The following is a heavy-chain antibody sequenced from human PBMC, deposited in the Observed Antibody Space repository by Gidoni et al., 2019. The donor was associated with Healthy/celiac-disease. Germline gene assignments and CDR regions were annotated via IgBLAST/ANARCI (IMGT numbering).Heavy chain of an antibody. CDR1: GFTFSSYW. D-gene: IGHD6-6*01. V-gene: IGHV3-74*01. CDR3: ARVAYSSSSLLV. J-gene: IGHJ4*02. Sequence: EVQLVESGGGFVQPGGSLRLSCAASGFTFSSYWMHWVRQAPGKGLVWFPRINSDGSSTSYADSVKGRFTISRDNAKNTLYLQMNSLRAEDTAVYYCARVAYSSSSLLVWGQGTLVTVSS. CDR2: INSDGSST.